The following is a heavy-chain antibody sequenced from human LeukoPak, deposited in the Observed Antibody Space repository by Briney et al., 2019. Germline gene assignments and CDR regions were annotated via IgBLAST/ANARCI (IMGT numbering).Heavy chain of an antibody. CDR1: GYSISSGYY. CDR3: ARGPIGAVAGPLRFDP. CDR2: IYHSGST. J-gene: IGHJ5*02. V-gene: IGHV4-38-2*02. D-gene: IGHD6-19*01. Sequence: PSETLSLTCTVSGYSISSGYYWGWIRQPPGKGLEWIGSIYHSGSTYYNPSLKSRVTISVDTSKNQFSLKLSSVTAADTAVYYCARGPIGAVAGPLRFDPWGQGTLVTVSS.